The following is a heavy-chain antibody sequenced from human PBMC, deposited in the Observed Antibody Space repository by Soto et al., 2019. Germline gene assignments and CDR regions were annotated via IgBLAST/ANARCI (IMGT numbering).Heavy chain of an antibody. V-gene: IGHV3-7*04. Sequence: EVQLVESGGGLVQPGGSLRLSCSASGFIFSSYWMSWLRQAPGKGLEWVASMNEYGSERYYVDSVKGRFTISRDNAKNSLYLQMNSVRAEDTAGYYGARATGADKEDYWGQGTLVTVSS. J-gene: IGHJ4*02. CDR2: MNEYGSER. CDR1: GFIFSSYW. D-gene: IGHD3-10*01. CDR3: ARATGADKEDY.